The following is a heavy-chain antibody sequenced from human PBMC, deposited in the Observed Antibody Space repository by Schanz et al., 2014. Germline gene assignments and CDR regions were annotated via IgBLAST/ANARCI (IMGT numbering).Heavy chain of an antibody. D-gene: IGHD3-16*01. Sequence: EVQLVESGGGSLQPGGSLRLSCAASGFTVSNSYIHWVRQAPGKGLEWVSITYSGGSTYYADSVKGRFTISRDNSRKTLYLQMNSLRADDTAVYYCAKDLYNYGIFDSWGQGTLVTVSS. CDR3: AKDLYNYGIFDS. V-gene: IGHV3-53*01. J-gene: IGHJ5*01. CDR2: TYSGGST. CDR1: GFTVSNSY.